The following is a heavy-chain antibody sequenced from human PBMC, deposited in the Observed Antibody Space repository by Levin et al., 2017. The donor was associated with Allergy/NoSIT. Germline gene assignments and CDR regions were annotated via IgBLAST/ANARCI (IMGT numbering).Heavy chain of an antibody. CDR2: ISSSGSTI. J-gene: IGHJ6*02. CDR1: GFTFSDYY. V-gene: IGHV3-11*01. Sequence: GESLKISCAASGFTFSDYYMSWIRQAPGKGLEWVSYISSSGSTIYYADSVKGRFTISRDNAKNSLYLQMNSLRAEDTAVYYCARGLATLTYYYYGMDVWGQGTTVTVSS. CDR3: ARGLATLTYYYYGMDV. D-gene: IGHD3/OR15-3a*01.